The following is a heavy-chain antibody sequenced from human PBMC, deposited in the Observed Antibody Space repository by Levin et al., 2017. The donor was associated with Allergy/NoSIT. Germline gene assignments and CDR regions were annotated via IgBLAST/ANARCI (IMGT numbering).Heavy chain of an antibody. V-gene: IGHV4-59*01. J-gene: IGHJ4*02. Sequence: SQTLSLTCTVSGGSISSYYWSWIRQPPGKGLEWIGYIYYSGSTNYNPSLKSRVTISVDTSKNQFSLKLSSVTAADTAVYYCARASSGWYYATYRGQGTLVTVSS. CDR3: ARASSGWYYATY. CDR1: GGSISSYY. D-gene: IGHD6-19*01. CDR2: IYYSGST.